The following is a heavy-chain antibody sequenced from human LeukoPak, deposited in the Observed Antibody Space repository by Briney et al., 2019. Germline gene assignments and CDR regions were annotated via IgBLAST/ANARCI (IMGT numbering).Heavy chain of an antibody. CDR2: IYYSGST. Sequence: SETLSLTCTVSGGSISSYYWSWIRQPPGKGLEWIGYIYYSGSTNYNPSLKSRVTISVDTSKNQFSLKLSSVTAADTAVYYCARGDYYGSGSYYNQVPFDYWGRGTLVTVSS. J-gene: IGHJ4*02. D-gene: IGHD3-10*01. CDR3: ARGDYYGSGSYYNQVPFDY. V-gene: IGHV4-59*01. CDR1: GGSISSYY.